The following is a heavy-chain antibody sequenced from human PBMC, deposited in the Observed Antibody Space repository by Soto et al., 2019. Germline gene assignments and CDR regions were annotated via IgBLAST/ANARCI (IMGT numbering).Heavy chain of an antibody. CDR1: GGSISRGGYY. J-gene: IGHJ6*02. V-gene: IGHV4-31*03. CDR2: IYYSGST. D-gene: IGHD4-17*01. CDR3: ARDLRYGDYESYGMDV. Sequence: SETLSLTCTVSGGSISRGGYYWSWIRQHPGKGLEWIGYIYYSGSTYYNPSLKSRVTISVDTSKNQFSLKLSSVTAADTAVYYCARDLRYGDYESYGMDVLGQGTTVT.